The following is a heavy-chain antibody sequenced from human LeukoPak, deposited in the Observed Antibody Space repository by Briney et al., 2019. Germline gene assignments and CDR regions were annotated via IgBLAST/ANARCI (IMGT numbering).Heavy chain of an antibody. Sequence: SETLSLTCTVSGYSISSGYYWGWIRQPPGKGLEWIGNIYHSGSTYYNPSLKSRVTISVDTSKNQFSLKLSSVTAADTAVYYCARGAAMATFDYWGQGTLVTVSS. CDR3: ARGAAMATFDY. CDR2: IYHSGST. CDR1: GYSISSGYY. V-gene: IGHV4-38-2*02. J-gene: IGHJ4*02. D-gene: IGHD5-18*01.